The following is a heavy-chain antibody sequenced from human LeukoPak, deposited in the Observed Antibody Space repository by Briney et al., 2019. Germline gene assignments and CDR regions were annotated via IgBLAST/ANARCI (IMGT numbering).Heavy chain of an antibody. CDR1: GFTFSDHY. CDR2: TRNKANSYTT. CDR3: ARGGRGAFDI. D-gene: IGHD3-10*01. Sequence: PGGSLRLSCAASGFTFSDHYVDWVRQAPGKGLEWVGRTRNKANSYTTEYAASVKGRFTISRDDSKNSLYLQMNSLKTEDTAVYYCARGGRGAFDIWGQGTMVTVSS. V-gene: IGHV3-72*01. J-gene: IGHJ3*02.